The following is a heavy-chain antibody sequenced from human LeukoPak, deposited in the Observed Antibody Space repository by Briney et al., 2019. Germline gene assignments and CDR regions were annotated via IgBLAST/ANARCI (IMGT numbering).Heavy chain of an antibody. CDR1: GFTFSSYA. J-gene: IGHJ4*02. CDR3: AKDRVVDYGDSSGPLLGGGYYFDY. D-gene: IGHD3-22*01. CDR2: ISGSGGST. V-gene: IGHV3-23*01. Sequence: GGSLRLSCAASGFTFSSYAMSWVRQAPGKGLEWVSAISGSGGSTYYADSVKGRFTISRDNSKNTLYLQMNSLRAEDTAVYYCAKDRVVDYGDSSGPLLGGGYYFDYWGQGTLVTVSS.